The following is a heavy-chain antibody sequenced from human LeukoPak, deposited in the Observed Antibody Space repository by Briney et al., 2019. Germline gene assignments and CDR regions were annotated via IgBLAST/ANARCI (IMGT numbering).Heavy chain of an antibody. J-gene: IGHJ3*02. CDR2: IYYSGST. CDR3: ARDSYDFWSGYYLGAFDI. D-gene: IGHD3-3*01. CDR1: GGSISSSSYY. Sequence: SETLSLTCTVSGGSISSSSYYWGWIRQPPGKGLEWIGSIYYSGSTYYNPSLKSRVTISVDTSKNQFSLKLSSVTAADTAVYYCARDSYDFWSGYYLGAFDIWGQGTMVTVSS. V-gene: IGHV4-39*07.